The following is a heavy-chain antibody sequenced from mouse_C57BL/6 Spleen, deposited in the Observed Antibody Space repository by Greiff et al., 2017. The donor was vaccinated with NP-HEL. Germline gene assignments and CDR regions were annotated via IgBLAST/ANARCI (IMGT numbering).Heavy chain of an antibody. CDR2: IYPGDGVT. CDR1: GYAFSSSW. J-gene: IGHJ4*01. V-gene: IGHV1-82*01. Sequence: QVHVKQSGPELVKPGASVKISCKASGYAFSSSWMNWVKQRPGQGLEWIGRIYPGDGVTNYNGTCKGKATLTADKSSSTAYMQLSSMTSVDSAVYCCARSQSYAMDYWGQGTSVTVSS. CDR3: ARSQSYAMDY.